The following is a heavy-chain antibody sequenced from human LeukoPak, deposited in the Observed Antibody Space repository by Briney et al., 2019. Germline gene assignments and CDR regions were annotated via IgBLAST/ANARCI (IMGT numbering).Heavy chain of an antibody. CDR1: GFTFSTDA. CDR2: ITKNGDNT. Sequence: PGGSLRLSCSASGFTFSTDAMHWVRQAPGKGLQYVSGITKNGDNTDYADSVRGRFTISRDNSKNTLYLQMNSLRVEDTAIYYCVRLVVTGVWPAGAWGQGSLVTISS. D-gene: IGHD3-22*01. J-gene: IGHJ4*02. CDR3: VRLVVTGVWPAGA. V-gene: IGHV3-64D*06.